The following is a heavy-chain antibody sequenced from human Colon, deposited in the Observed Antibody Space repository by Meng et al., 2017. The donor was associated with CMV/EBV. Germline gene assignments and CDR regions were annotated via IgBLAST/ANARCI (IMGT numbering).Heavy chain of an antibody. CDR3: ARVDYSGNYDY. D-gene: IGHD4/OR15-4a*01. CDR1: GGSISGYY. Sequence: SETLSLTCSVSGGSISGYYWSWIRQPPGKGLEWTGYIYYSGSTNYSPSLKSRVTISVDTSKNHFSLNLTSVTAADTAVYYCARVDYSGNYDYWGQGTLVTVSS. CDR2: IYYSGST. J-gene: IGHJ4*02. V-gene: IGHV4-59*01.